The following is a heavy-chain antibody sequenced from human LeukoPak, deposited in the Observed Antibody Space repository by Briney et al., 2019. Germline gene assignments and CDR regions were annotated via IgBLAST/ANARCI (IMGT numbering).Heavy chain of an antibody. CDR2: IIPIFGTA. D-gene: IGHD6-19*01. V-gene: IGHV1-69*13. CDR1: GGTFSSYA. Sequence: SVKVSCKASGGTFSSYAISWVRQAPGQGLEWMGGIIPIFGTANYAQKFQGRVTITADESTSTAYMELSSLRSEDTAVYYCASTPYSSGWYVSYYYYYGMDVWGQGTTVTVSS. CDR3: ASTPYSSGWYVSYYYYYGMDV. J-gene: IGHJ6*02.